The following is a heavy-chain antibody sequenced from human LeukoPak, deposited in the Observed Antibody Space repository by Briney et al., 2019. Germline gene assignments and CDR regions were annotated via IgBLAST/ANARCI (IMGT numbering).Heavy chain of an antibody. CDR1: GGSISSYY. CDR2: IYTSGST. V-gene: IGHV4-4*07. J-gene: IGHJ6*02. CDR3: ARVGYSYGSFYYYGMDV. Sequence: SETLSLTCTVSGGSISSYYWSWIRQPPGKGLEWIGRIYTSGSTNYNPSLKSRVTMSVDTSKNQFSLKLSSVTAADTAVYYCARVGYSYGSFYYYGMDVWGQGTTVTVSS. D-gene: IGHD5-18*01.